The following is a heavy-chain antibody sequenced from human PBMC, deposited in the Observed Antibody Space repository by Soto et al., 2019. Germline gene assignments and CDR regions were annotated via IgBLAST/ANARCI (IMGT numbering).Heavy chain of an antibody. CDR3: ARHDDTFDF. CDR2: IYHSGSS. CDR1: GGSISRYY. V-gene: IGHV4-59*08. J-gene: IGHJ3*01. Sequence: SETLSLTCTVSGGSISRYYWSWIRQPPGKGLEWIGYIYHSGSSNYNPSLKSRVTISVDTSKNQFSMKVNSVTAADTAVYYCARHDDTFDFWGQGTMVTVSS.